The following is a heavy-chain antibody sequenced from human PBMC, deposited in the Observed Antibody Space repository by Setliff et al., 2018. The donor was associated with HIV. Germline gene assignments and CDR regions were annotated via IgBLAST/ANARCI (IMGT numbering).Heavy chain of an antibody. D-gene: IGHD6-13*01. CDR3: AKDSYSSPGAD. CDR1: GLNFSRYD. J-gene: IGHJ4*02. CDR2: IWYDGSNK. Sequence: PGGSLRLSCAASGLNFSRYDIHWVRQAPGKGLEWVAVIWYDGSNKYYADSVKGRFTISRDNSKNTLYLQMSSLRVEDTAVYYCAKDSYSSPGADWGQGTRVTVSS. V-gene: IGHV3-33*06.